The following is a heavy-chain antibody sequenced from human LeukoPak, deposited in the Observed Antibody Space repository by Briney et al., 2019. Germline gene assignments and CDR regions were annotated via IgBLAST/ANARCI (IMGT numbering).Heavy chain of an antibody. D-gene: IGHD4-17*01. CDR2: IYYSGST. CDR1: GGSISSSSYQ. CDR3: ARFTETVTVAFDI. V-gene: IGHV4-39*07. Sequence: PSETLSLTCTVSGGSISSSSYQWGWIRQPPGKGLEWIGSIYYSGSTNYNPSLKSRVTISVDTSKNQFSLKLSSVTAADTAVYYCARFTETVTVAFDIWGLGTMVTVSS. J-gene: IGHJ3*02.